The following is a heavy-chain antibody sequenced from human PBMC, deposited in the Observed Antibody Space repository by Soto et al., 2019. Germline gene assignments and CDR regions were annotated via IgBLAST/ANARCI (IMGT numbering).Heavy chain of an antibody. Sequence: QVQLVESGGGVVQPGRSLRLSCAASGFTFSSYAMHWVRQAPGKGLEWVAVISYDGSNKYYADSVKGRFTISRDNSKNTLYLQMNSLRAEDTAVYSCARDSVARYGDKRFDYWGQGTLVTVSS. CDR3: ARDSVARYGDKRFDY. D-gene: IGHD4-17*01. CDR1: GFTFSSYA. J-gene: IGHJ4*02. CDR2: ISYDGSNK. V-gene: IGHV3-30-3*01.